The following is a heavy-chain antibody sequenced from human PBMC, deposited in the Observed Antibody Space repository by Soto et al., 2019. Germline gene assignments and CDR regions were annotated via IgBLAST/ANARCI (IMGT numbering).Heavy chain of an antibody. J-gene: IGHJ4*02. CDR1: GFTFSSYG. V-gene: IGHV3-30*18. D-gene: IGHD3-10*01. CDR3: AKEAMVRGANDY. CDR2: ISYDGSNE. Sequence: QVQLVESGGGVVQPGRSLRLSCAASGFTFSSYGMHWVRQAPGKGLEWVAVISYDGSNEYYADSVKGRFTISRDNSKNTLYLQMNSLRAEDTAVYYCAKEAMVRGANDYWGQGTLVTVSS.